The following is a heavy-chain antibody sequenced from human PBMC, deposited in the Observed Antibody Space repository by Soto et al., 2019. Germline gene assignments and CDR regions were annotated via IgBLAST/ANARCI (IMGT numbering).Heavy chain of an antibody. D-gene: IGHD5-12*01. CDR1: GGSISSGGYY. J-gene: IGHJ4*02. V-gene: IGHV4-39*07. CDR3: AAGGGLPRYY. Sequence: PSEALSLTCTVSGGSISSGGYYWGWIRQPPGKGLEWIGSVYYSGSTSYNPSLESRVTMSVDRSKKQLSLKLRSVTAADTAVYYCAAGGGLPRYYWGQGTLVTVSS. CDR2: VYYSGST.